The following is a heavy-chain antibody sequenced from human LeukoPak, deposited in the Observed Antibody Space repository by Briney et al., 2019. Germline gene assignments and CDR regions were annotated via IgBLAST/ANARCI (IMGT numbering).Heavy chain of an antibody. CDR1: GGSINIAGHY. CDR3: ARVSTMVRGVIDWFDS. CDR2: IHYSGNT. Sequence: SETLSLTCTVSGGSINIAGHYWSWIRQHPGKGLEWIGNIHYSGNTYDNPSLKSRAIISVDTSKNQFSLRLTSVTAADTAVYYCARVSTMVRGVIDWFDSWGPGTLVTVSS. V-gene: IGHV4-31*03. J-gene: IGHJ5*01. D-gene: IGHD3-10*01.